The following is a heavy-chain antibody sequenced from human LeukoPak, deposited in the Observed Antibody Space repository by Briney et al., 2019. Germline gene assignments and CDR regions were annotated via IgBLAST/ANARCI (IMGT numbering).Heavy chain of an antibody. J-gene: IGHJ6*01. Sequence: GGSLRLSCSASGFTFGNDWMHWVRQAPGKGLEWVAVIYTGGSTYYADSVKGRFTISRDNSKNTLFLQMDSLRAEDTAVYYCARDRRTYYYDSTSGMDVWGQGTTVTVSS. CDR1: GFTFGNDW. CDR3: ARDRRTYYYDSTSGMDV. V-gene: IGHV3-53*01. D-gene: IGHD3-22*01. CDR2: IYTGGST.